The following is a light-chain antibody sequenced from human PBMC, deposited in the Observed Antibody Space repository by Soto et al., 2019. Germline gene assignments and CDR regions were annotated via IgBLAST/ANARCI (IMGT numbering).Light chain of an antibody. V-gene: IGKV3-11*01. CDR3: QQRRNWPGT. CDR2: DAS. J-gene: IGKJ2*01. CDR1: QSVSSY. Sequence: EIVLTQSPATLSLSPGERATLSCRASQSVSSYLAWYQQEPGQAPRLLIYDASNRATGIPARFSGSGSGTDFTLTISSLEPEDFAGYYCQQRRNWPGTFGQGTKLEIK.